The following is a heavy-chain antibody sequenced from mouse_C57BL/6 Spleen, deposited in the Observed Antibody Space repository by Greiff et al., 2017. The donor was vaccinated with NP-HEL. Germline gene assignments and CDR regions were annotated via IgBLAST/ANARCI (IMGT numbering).Heavy chain of an antibody. CDR1: GYAFTNYL. J-gene: IGHJ3*01. V-gene: IGHV1-54*01. CDR2: INPGSGGT. D-gene: IGHD1-1*01. CDR3: ARRGDGSAWFAY. Sequence: QVQLQQSGAELVRPGTSVKVSCKASGYAFTNYLIEWVKQRPGQGLEWIGVINPGSGGTNYNEKFKDKATLTVDKSSSTAYMQLSSLTSEDSAVYYCARRGDGSAWFAYWGQGTLVTVSA.